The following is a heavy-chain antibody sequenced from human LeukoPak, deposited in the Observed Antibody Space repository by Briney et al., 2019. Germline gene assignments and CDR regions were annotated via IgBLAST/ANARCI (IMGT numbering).Heavy chain of an antibody. CDR2: IYYSGST. J-gene: IGHJ6*02. CDR3: ARQYVIAAAGTYYYYYGMDV. CDR1: GGSISRYY. D-gene: IGHD6-13*01. V-gene: IGHV4-59*08. Sequence: SETLSLTCTVSGGSISRYYWSWIRQPPGKGLEWIGYIYYSGSTNYNPSLKSRVTISVDTSKNQFSLKLSSVTAADTAVYYCARQYVIAAAGTYYYYYGMDVWGQGTTVTVSS.